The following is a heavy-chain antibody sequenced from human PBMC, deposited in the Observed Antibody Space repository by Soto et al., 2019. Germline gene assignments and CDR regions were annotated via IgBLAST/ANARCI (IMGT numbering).Heavy chain of an antibody. CDR3: AGVRDCSASTCYSWGFDP. CDR2: MYYSGST. CDR1: GDSISSYY. D-gene: IGHD2-15*01. Sequence: QVHLQESGPGLVKPSETLSLTCTVSGDSISSYYWSWIRQPPGKGLEWIGHMYYSGSTNYNPSLKRRVTLSVDTAKNPLPLKLSSVTAADTAVYYCAGVRDCSASTCYSWGFDPWGQGTLVPVSA. V-gene: IGHV4-59*01. J-gene: IGHJ5*02.